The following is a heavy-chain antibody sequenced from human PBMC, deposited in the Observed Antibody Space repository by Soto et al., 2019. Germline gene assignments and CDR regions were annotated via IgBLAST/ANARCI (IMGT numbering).Heavy chain of an antibody. J-gene: IGHJ6*02. V-gene: IGHV3-23*01. CDR1: GFTFSSYA. CDR2: ISGSGGST. Sequence: PGGSLRLSCAASGFTFSSYAVSWVRQAPGKGLEWVSAISGSGGSTYYADSVKGRFTISRDNSKNTLYLQMNSLRAEDTAVYYCAKEGTCSGGSCWGYYYGMDVWGQGTTATVSS. CDR3: AKEGTCSGGSCWGYYYGMDV. D-gene: IGHD2-15*01.